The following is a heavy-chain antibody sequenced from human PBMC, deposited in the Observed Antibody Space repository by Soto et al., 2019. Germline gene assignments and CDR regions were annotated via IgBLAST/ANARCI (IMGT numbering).Heavy chain of an antibody. CDR1: GGTFSSYT. V-gene: IGHV1-69*02. CDR3: ARHQYSGYDFAY. J-gene: IGHJ4*02. Sequence: QVLLVQSGAEVKKPGSSVKVSCKASGGTFSSYTISWVRQAPGQGLEWMGRIIPILGIANYAQKFQGRVTITADKSTSTAYMELSSLRSEDTAVYYCARHQYSGYDFAYWGQGTLVTVSS. D-gene: IGHD5-12*01. CDR2: IIPILGIA.